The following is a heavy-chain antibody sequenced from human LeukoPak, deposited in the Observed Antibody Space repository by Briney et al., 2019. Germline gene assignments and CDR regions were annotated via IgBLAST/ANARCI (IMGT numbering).Heavy chain of an antibody. CDR1: GFTFSSYE. Sequence: GGSLRLSCAASGFTFSSYEMNWVRQAPGKGLEWVSYISSSGSTIYYADSVKGRFTTSRDNAKNSLYLQMNSLRAEDTAVYYCARAGGSGSYYNGYYMDVWGKGTTVTISS. D-gene: IGHD3-10*01. V-gene: IGHV3-48*03. J-gene: IGHJ6*03. CDR2: ISSSGSTI. CDR3: ARAGGSGSYYNGYYMDV.